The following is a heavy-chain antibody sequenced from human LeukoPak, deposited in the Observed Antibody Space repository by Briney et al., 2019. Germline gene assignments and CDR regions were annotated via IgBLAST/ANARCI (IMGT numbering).Heavy chain of an antibody. J-gene: IGHJ5*02. V-gene: IGHV1-2*02. CDR1: GYTFTGYY. CDR2: INPNSGGT. D-gene: IGHD2-2*02. Sequence: ASVKVSCKASGYTFTGYYMHWVRQAPGQGLEWMGWINPNSGGTNYAQKFQGRVTMTRDTFISTAYMELSRLRSDDTAVYYCARGPEVPAAIKGIWFDPWGQGTLVTVSS. CDR3: ARGPEVPAAIKGIWFDP.